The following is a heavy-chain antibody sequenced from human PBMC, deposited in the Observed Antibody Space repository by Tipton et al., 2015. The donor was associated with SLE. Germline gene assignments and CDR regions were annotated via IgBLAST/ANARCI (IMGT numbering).Heavy chain of an antibody. Sequence: QLVQSGAEVKKPGASVTVSCKASGYRFIDYYMHWVRQAPGQGLEWMGWINPKSGGTNYAQKFQGRVTMAGVTSMSTAYMELRSLTSDDTAVYYCATNGGQLWLEGGFDYWGQGALVIVSS. V-gene: IGHV1-2*02. CDR3: ATNGGQLWLEGGFDY. D-gene: IGHD5-18*01. J-gene: IGHJ4*02. CDR1: GYRFIDYY. CDR2: INPKSGGT.